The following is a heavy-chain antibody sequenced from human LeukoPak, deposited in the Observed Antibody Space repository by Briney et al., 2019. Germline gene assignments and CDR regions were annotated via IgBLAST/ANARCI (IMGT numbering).Heavy chain of an antibody. J-gene: IGHJ3*02. D-gene: IGHD1-14*01. Sequence: PGGSLRLSCAASGFALRSYVIHCVREAPGQGLEWVAVISYNGNTKYYADSVKGRFTISRDNSKSTLYLQMNSLRGEDTAVYYCAKEPLTSPTAEDAFDIWGQGTMVTVSS. V-gene: IGHV3-30*18. CDR3: AKEPLTSPTAEDAFDI. CDR1: GFALRSYV. CDR2: ISYNGNTK.